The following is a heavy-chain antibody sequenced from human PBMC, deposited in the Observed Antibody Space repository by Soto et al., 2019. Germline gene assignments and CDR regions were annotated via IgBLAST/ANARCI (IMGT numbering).Heavy chain of an antibody. CDR2: IGPETGAT. CDR1: GSTFTGHY. CDR3: GRGRSGQKVFLN. Sequence: ASVKGSCKASGSTFTGHYIHWVRQAPEQGPERMGEIGPETGATRDGQKFQGRVTMTRDMGITTVYMELKHLSPADAAGYYWGRGRSGQKVFLNWAQGTRVTVSS. V-gene: IGHV1-2*02. J-gene: IGHJ4*02. D-gene: IGHD1-26*01.